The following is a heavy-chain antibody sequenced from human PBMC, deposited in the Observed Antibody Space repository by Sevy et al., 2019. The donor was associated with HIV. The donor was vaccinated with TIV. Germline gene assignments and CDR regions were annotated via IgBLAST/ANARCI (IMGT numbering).Heavy chain of an antibody. CDR3: ARTPAARGYNWFDP. J-gene: IGHJ5*02. D-gene: IGHD2-2*01. V-gene: IGHV1-8*01. CDR1: GYTFTSYD. CDR2: MNPNSGNT. Sequence: ASVKVSCKASGYTFTSYDINWVRQATGQGLEWMGWMNPNSGNTGYAQKFQGRVTMTRKTSISKAYMELSSLRSEDTAVYYCARTPAARGYNWFDPWGQGTLVTVSS.